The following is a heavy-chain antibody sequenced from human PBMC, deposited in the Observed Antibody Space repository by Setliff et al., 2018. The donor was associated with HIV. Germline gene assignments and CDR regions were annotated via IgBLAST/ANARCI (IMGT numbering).Heavy chain of an antibody. CDR2: ISSSSRSK. D-gene: IGHD3-9*01. J-gene: IGHJ6*03. Sequence: PGGSLRLSCAASGFSFRSYAVSWVRQAPGKGLEWVSSISSSSRSKYYADSVKGRFTISRDNAKNSLYLQMSSLRAEDTAVYYCARDSSRGYLDWLSLKYYYSYYIDVWGKGTTVTVSS. CDR1: GFSFRSYA. CDR3: ARDSSRGYLDWLSLKYYYSYYIDV. V-gene: IGHV3-21*01.